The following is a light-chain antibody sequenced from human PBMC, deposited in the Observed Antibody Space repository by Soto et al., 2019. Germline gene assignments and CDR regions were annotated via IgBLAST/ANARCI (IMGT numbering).Light chain of an antibody. Sequence: QYVLTQPASVSGSPGQSITISCTGTSSDVCAYTYVSWYKQHPGKAPKLMIYDVSIRPSGVSNRFSVSKSGNMASLTISGLQAEDEAEYYCSSHTASSTRVFGGGTKLTVL. J-gene: IGLJ3*02. CDR1: SSDVCAYTY. CDR3: SSHTASSTRV. V-gene: IGLV2-14*03. CDR2: DVS.